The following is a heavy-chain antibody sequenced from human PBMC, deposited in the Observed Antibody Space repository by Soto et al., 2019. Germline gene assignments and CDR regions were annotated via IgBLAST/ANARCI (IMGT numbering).Heavy chain of an antibody. D-gene: IGHD6-13*01. V-gene: IGHV4-59*01. CDR3: AREVAAPGTTYFDS. CDR2: IYYSGRT. CDR1: GGSMRSYY. J-gene: IGHJ4*02. Sequence: QVQLQESGPGLVKPSETLSLTCTVSGGSMRSYYWTWIRQPPGKGLEWIGYIYYSGRTTYNPSLQSRVTISVGPSTNHFSLRLSSVTAADTAVYYCAREVAAPGTTYFDSWGRGTLVTVSS.